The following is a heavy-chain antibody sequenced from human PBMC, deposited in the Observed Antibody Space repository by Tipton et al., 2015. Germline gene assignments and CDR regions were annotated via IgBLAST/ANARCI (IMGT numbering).Heavy chain of an antibody. CDR1: GGSIDSYY. D-gene: IGHD4-17*01. CDR3: ARSRYTVTPDS. J-gene: IGHJ4*02. CDR2: IDFRGST. Sequence: TLSLTCTVSGGSIDSYYWSWIRQPPGKRLEWIGYIDFRGSTEYNPSVKSRVSISVDTSKNQFFLNLSSVTAADTAVYYCARSRYTVTPDSWGQGTLVTVSS. V-gene: IGHV4-59*12.